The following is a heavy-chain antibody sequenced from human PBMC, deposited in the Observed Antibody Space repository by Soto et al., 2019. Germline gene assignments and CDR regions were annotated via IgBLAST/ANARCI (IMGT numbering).Heavy chain of an antibody. V-gene: IGHV4-34*01. J-gene: IGHJ4*02. CDR1: GGSFSGYY. CDR3: ARGLFSENYYSGGWYYFDY. D-gene: IGHD1-26*01. CDR2: INHSGST. Sequence: QVQLQQWGAGLLKPSETLSLTCAVYGGSFSGYYWTWIRQSPGKGLEWIGQINHSGSTTYNPSLKSRVTISLTTYKNQFSLELSSVTAADTAVYYCARGLFSENYYSGGWYYFDYWGQGTLVTVSS.